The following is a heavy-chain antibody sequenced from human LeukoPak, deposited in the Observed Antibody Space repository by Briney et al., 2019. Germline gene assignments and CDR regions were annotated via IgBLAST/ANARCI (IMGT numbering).Heavy chain of an antibody. CDR1: GFTFSSYG. D-gene: IGHD1-26*01. CDR2: ISYDGSNK. V-gene: IGHV3-30*18. Sequence: GGSLRLSCAASGFTFSSYGMHWVRQAPGKGLEWVAVISYDGSNKYYADSVKGRFTISRDNSKNTLYLQMNSLRAEDTAVYCCAKDFIVGATTTAFDIWGQGTMVTVSS. CDR3: AKDFIVGATTTAFDI. J-gene: IGHJ3*02.